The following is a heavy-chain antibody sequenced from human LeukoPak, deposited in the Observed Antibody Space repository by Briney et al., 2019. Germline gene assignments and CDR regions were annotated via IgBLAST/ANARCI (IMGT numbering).Heavy chain of an antibody. D-gene: IGHD6-13*01. CDR2: IYYSGST. CDR1: GGSISSYY. V-gene: IGHV4-59*01. Sequence: SETLSLTCTVSGGSISSYYWSWIRQPPGKGLEWIGYIYYSGSTNYNPSLKSRVTISVDTSKNQFSLKLTSVTAADTAVYYCARSYSDNWYSALVYWGQGTLVTVSS. CDR3: ARSYSDNWYSALVY. J-gene: IGHJ4*02.